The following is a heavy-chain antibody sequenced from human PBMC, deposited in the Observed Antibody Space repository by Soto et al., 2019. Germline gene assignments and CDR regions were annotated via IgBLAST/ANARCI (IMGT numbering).Heavy chain of an antibody. D-gene: IGHD7-27*01. CDR3: AKDLLGPGRAYGMDV. Sequence: QVQLVESGGGVVQPGRSLRLSCAASGFTFSSYGMHWVRQAPGKGLEWVAVISYDGSNKYYADSVKGRFTISRDNSKKTLYLQMTSLRAEDTAVYYCAKDLLGPGRAYGMDVWGQGTTVTVSS. CDR1: GFTFSSYG. J-gene: IGHJ6*02. V-gene: IGHV3-30*18. CDR2: ISYDGSNK.